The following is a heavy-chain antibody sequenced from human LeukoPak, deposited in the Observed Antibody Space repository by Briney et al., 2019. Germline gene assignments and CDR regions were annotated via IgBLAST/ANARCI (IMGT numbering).Heavy chain of an antibody. CDR1: GGSISSGGYY. CDR2: IYHSGST. CDR3: ARGGDGYSHY. Sequence: SQTLSLTCTVSGGSISSGGYYWSWIRQSPGKGLEWIGYIYHSGSTYYNPSLKSRVTISVDRSKNQFSLKLSSVTAADTAVYYCARGGDGYSHYWGQGTLVTVSS. D-gene: IGHD5-24*01. J-gene: IGHJ4*02. V-gene: IGHV4-30-2*06.